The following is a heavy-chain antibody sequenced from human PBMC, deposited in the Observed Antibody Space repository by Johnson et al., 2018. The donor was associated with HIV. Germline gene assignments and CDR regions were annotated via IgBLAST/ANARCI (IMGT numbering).Heavy chain of an antibody. D-gene: IGHD6-13*01. J-gene: IGHJ3*02. CDR1: GFTFSSYG. Sequence: QMQLVESGGGVVQPGGSLRLSCAASGFTFSSYGMHWVRQAPGKGLQWVAFIRYDGSNKYYADSVKGRFTISRDNSKNTLYLQMNSLRAEDTAVYYCAKDQIPAAASRAFDMWGQGTMVTVSS. CDR3: AKDQIPAAASRAFDM. CDR2: IRYDGSNK. V-gene: IGHV3-30*02.